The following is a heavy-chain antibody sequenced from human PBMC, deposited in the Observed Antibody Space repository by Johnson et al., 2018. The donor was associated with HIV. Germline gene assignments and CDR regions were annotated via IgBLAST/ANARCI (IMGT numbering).Heavy chain of an antibody. J-gene: IGHJ3*02. CDR3: VRDDYAFHI. CDR2: IRGSGGGT. CDR1: GFTFSNFA. D-gene: IGHD2-21*02. Sequence: VQLVESGGGLVQPGGSLRLSCAASGFTFSNFAMIWVRQAPGRGLEFVAAIRGSGGGTIYAESVRGRFTMSRDNSRNTLYLQMNSLRADDTAVYYCVRDDYAFHIWGQGTVVTVSS. V-gene: IGHV3-23*04.